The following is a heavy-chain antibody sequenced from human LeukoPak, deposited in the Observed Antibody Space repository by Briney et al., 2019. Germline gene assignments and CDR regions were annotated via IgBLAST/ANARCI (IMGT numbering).Heavy chain of an antibody. CDR3: ARRIIAATLDY. J-gene: IGHJ4*02. D-gene: IGHD6-13*01. V-gene: IGHV4-39*01. Sequence: SETLSLTCIVSGGSIISSTYYWAWVRQPPGKGLEWIGSIYYSGTTFYNPSLKSRVTISADTSKNQFSLKLSSVTAADTAVYYCARRIIAATLDYWGQGTLVAVSS. CDR2: IYYSGTT. CDR1: GGSIISSTYY.